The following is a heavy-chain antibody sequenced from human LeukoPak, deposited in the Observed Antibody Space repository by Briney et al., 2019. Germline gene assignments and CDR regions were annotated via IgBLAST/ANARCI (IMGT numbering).Heavy chain of an antibody. V-gene: IGHV3-33*01. J-gene: IGHJ2*01. CDR1: GFTFSSYG. CDR2: IWYDGTNK. D-gene: IGHD4-17*01. CDR3: ARDDDYGDSYWYFDL. Sequence: GGSLRLSCAASGFTFSSYGMHWVRQAPGKGLEWVSVIWYDGTNKYYADSVKGRFTISRDNSKDTLYLQMNSLRAEDTAVYYCARDDDYGDSYWYFDLWGRGTLVTVSS.